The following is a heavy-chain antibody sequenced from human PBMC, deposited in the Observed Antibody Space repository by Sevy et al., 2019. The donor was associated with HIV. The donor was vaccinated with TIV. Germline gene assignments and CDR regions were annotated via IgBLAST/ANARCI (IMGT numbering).Heavy chain of an antibody. CDR1: GFTFTNYG. D-gene: IGHD6-19*01. Sequence: GGSPRLSCAASGFTFTNYGMHWVRQAPGKGLEWVSGIGNSGANTYYADSVRGRFTVSRDTSKNTVYLQLNSLRAEDTAIYYCAKEWTLLSDWYGEFDYWGQGTLVTVSS. CDR2: IGNSGANT. J-gene: IGHJ4*02. V-gene: IGHV3-23*01. CDR3: AKEWTLLSDWYGEFDY.